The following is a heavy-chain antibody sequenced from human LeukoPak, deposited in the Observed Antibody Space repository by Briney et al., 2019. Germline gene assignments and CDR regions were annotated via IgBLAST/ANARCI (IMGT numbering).Heavy chain of an antibody. D-gene: IGHD6-13*01. CDR1: GGSFTGYY. V-gene: IGHV4-34*01. CDR2: INHSGST. J-gene: IGHJ5*02. Sequence: SETLSLTCAVYGGSFTGYYWSWIRQPPGKGLEWIGEINHSGSTNYNPSLKSRVTISVDTSKNQFSLKLSSVTAADTAVYYCARGSYRTPRIAEAAKSNWFDPWGQGTLVTVSS. CDR3: ARGSYRTPRIAEAAKSNWFDP.